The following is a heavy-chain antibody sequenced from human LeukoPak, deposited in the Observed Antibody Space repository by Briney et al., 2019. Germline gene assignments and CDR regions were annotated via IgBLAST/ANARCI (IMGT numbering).Heavy chain of an antibody. CDR3: ARGPYSSSAEDYYYYYMDV. D-gene: IGHD6-6*01. CDR2: IYYSGST. J-gene: IGHJ6*03. V-gene: IGHV4-39*07. CDR1: GGSISSSSYY. Sequence: SETLSLTCTVSGGSISSSSYYWGWIRQPPGQGLEWIGSIYYSGSTYYNPSLKSRVTISVDTSKNQFSLKLSSVTAADTAVYYFARGPYSSSAEDYYYYYMDVWGKGTTVTVSS.